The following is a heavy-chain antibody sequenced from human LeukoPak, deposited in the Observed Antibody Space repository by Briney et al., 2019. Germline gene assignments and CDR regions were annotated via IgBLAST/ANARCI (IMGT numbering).Heavy chain of an antibody. D-gene: IGHD6-19*01. V-gene: IGHV4-59*01. CDR2: FDNSGSA. J-gene: IGHJ4*02. Sequence: GSLRLSCAASGFTFSSYAMSWIRQPPGKGLEWIGYFDNSGSANYNPSLKSRLTISEDTSKNQFALKLTSVTAADTAVYYCARGKYSSGWFLDYWGQGTLVIVSS. CDR1: GFTFSSYA. CDR3: ARGKYSSGWFLDY.